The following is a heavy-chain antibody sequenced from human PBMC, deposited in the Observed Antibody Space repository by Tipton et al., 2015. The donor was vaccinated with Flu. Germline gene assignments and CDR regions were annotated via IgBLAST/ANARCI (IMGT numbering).Heavy chain of an antibody. J-gene: IGHJ4*02. V-gene: IGHV3-21*01. CDR1: GFTFSSYS. D-gene: IGHD6-13*01. CDR3: AGDLGSSWGIDY. CDR2: ISSSSSYI. Sequence: SLRLSCAASGFTFSSYSMNWVRQAPGKGLEWVSSISSSSSYIYYADSVKGRFTISRDNAKNSLYLQMNSLRAKDTAVYYCAGDLGSSWGIDYWGQGTLVTVSS.